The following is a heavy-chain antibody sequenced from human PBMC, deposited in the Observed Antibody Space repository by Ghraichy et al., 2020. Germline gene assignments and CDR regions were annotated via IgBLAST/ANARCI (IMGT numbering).Heavy chain of an antibody. CDR1: GGSISSGGYY. CDR2: IYYSGST. Sequence: LSLTCTVSGGSISSGGYYWSWIRQHPGKGLEWIGYIYYSGSTYYNPSLKSRVTISVDTSKNQFSLKLSSVTAADTAVYYCAREVSSSGGNVFDYWGQGTLVTVSS. J-gene: IGHJ4*02. V-gene: IGHV4-31*03. CDR3: AREVSSSGGNVFDY. D-gene: IGHD6-6*01.